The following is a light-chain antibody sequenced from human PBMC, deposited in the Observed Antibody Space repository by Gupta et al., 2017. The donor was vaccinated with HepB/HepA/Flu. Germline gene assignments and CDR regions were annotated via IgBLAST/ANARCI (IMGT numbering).Light chain of an antibody. V-gene: IGLV3-21*02. CDR1: NIRPKS. CDR2: DDT. J-gene: IGLJ1*01. Sequence: SSILTQSPSASVAPGQTARITCGGNNIRPKSVHWYQQKPGQPPMLVVYDDTDRTAERPARFSGSNSGNTATLTISWGEAGDEDDYDCQVWSTSGGVFGTGTKVTVL. CDR3: QVWSTSGGV.